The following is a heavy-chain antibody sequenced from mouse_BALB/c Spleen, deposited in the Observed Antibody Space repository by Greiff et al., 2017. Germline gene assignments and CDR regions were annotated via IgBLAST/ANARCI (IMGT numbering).Heavy chain of an antibody. J-gene: IGHJ4*01. CDR2: IRNKANGYTT. CDR1: GFTFTDYY. V-gene: IGHV7-3*02. D-gene: IGHD2-12*01. CDR3: ARDIGLRLYAMDY. Sequence: EVQLVESGGGLVQPGGSLRLSCATSGFTFTDYYMSWVRQPPGKALEWLGFIRNKANGYTTEYSASVKGRFTISRDNSQSILYLQMNTLRAEDSATYYCARDIGLRLYAMDYWGQGTSVTVSS.